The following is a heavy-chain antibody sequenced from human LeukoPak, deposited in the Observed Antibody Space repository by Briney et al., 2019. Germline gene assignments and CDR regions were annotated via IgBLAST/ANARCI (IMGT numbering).Heavy chain of an antibody. V-gene: IGHV3-21*01. CDR2: ISSSSSYI. CDR3: AKDLFLFFGDT. Sequence: SGGSLRLSCAASGFTFSSYSMNWVRQAPGKGLEWVSSISSSSSYIYYADSVKGRFTISRDNAKNSLYLQMNSLRAEDTAVYYCAKDLFLFFGDTRGQGTLVTVSS. J-gene: IGHJ5*02. CDR1: GFTFSSYS. D-gene: IGHD3/OR15-3a*01.